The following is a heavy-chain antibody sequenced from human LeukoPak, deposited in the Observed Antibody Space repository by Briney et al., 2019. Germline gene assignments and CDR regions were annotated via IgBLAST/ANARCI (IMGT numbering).Heavy chain of an antibody. CDR2: ISGSGGST. Sequence: GGTLRLSCAASGFTFSSYGMSWVRQAPGKGLEWVSAISGSGGSTYYADSVKGRFTISRDNSKNTLYLQMNSLRAEDTAVYYCAKGMYYYGSGSARFDYWGQGTLVTVSS. D-gene: IGHD3-10*01. J-gene: IGHJ4*02. CDR3: AKGMYYYGSGSARFDY. CDR1: GFTFSSYG. V-gene: IGHV3-23*01.